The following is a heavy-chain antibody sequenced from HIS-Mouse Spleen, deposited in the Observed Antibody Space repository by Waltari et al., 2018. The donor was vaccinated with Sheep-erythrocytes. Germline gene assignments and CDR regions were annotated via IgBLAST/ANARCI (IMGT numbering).Heavy chain of an antibody. Sequence: QLQLQESGPGLVKPSETLSLTCTVSGGPISSSSYYWGWIRQPPGKGLEWIGRIYYSGSTYYHPALKSRDTISVDTSKNQFSLKLSSVTAADTAVYYCARLYYYDSSGYYFDYWGQGTLVTVSS. CDR3: ARLYYYDSSGYYFDY. V-gene: IGHV4-39*01. D-gene: IGHD3-22*01. CDR2: IYYSGST. CDR1: GGPISSSSYY. J-gene: IGHJ4*02.